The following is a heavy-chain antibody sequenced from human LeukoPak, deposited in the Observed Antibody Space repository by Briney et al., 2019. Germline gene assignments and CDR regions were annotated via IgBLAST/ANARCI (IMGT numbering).Heavy chain of an antibody. CDR2: IYTSGST. J-gene: IGHJ3*01. CDR3: ARDGSMMRPYYYGSGSYYYAFDF. V-gene: IGHV4-4*07. D-gene: IGHD3-10*01. Sequence: PSETLSLTCTVSGGSISSYYWSWIRQPAGKGLEWIGRIYTSGSTNYNPSLKSRVTMSVDTSKNQFSLKLSSVTAADTAVYYCARDGSMMRPYYYGSGSYYYAFDFWGQGTMVTVSS. CDR1: GGSISSYY.